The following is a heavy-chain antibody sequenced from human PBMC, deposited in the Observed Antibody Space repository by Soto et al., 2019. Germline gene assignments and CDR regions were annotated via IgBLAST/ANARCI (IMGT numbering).Heavy chain of an antibody. Sequence: EVQLVESGGGLVQPGGSLRLSCAASGFTFSSYSMNWVRQAPGKGLEWVSYISSSSSTIYYADSVKGRFTISRDNAKNSLYLQMNSLRSEDTAVYYCARVGTVLDYWGQGTLVTVSS. D-gene: IGHD4-17*01. CDR2: ISSSSSTI. J-gene: IGHJ4*02. V-gene: IGHV3-48*01. CDR3: ARVGTVLDY. CDR1: GFTFSSYS.